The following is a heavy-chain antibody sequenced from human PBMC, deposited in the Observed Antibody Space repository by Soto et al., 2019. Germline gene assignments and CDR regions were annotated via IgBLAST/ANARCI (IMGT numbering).Heavy chain of an antibody. CDR3: ARPRQGGLITSFFGY. CDR1: GDSLSSSRHY. J-gene: IGHJ4*02. CDR2: IYSSGSR. Sequence: QLQLRESGPGLVKPSETLSLTCTVSGDSLSSSRHYWGWIRQPPGKGLEWIGSIYSSGSRYYNPSLKSRVTISVDTSKNQLSLQVNSVTAADTAVYYCARPRQGGLITSFFGYWGQGSLVTVSS. D-gene: IGHD3-3*02. V-gene: IGHV4-39*01.